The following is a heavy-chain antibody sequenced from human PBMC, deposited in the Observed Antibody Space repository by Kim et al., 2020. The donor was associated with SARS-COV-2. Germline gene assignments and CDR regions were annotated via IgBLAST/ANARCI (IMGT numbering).Heavy chain of an antibody. D-gene: IGHD6-13*01. Sequence: AQKFQGRVTITADEATSTAYMELSSLRSEDTAVYYCARSGGHSSWYFGYWGQGTLVTVSS. V-gene: IGHV1-69*01. CDR3: ARSGGHSSWYFGY. J-gene: IGHJ4*02.